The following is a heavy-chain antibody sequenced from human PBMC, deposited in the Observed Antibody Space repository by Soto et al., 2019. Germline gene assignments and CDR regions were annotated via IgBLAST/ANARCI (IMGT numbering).Heavy chain of an antibody. CDR1: GFTFTRYS. J-gene: IGHJ4*02. Sequence: LRFSCAASGFTFTRYSMNWVRQAPGKGLEWVSSISSTTNYIYYGDSMKGRFTISRDNAKNSLYLEMNSLRAEDTAVYYCARESEDLTSNFDYWGQGTLVTVSS. CDR3: ARESEDLTSNFDY. V-gene: IGHV3-21*06. CDR2: ISSTTNYI.